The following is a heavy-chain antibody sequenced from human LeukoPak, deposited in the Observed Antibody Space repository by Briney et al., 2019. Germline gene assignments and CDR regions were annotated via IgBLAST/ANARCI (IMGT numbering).Heavy chain of an antibody. J-gene: IGHJ6*02. D-gene: IGHD3-10*01. Sequence: SETLSLTCTVSGGSISTYYWSWIRQPAGKGLEWIGRIYASGSANYNPSLKSRVTMSVDTSKNQFSLKLSSVTAADTAVYYCAKSITMVPNYYYGMDVWGQGTTVTVSS. CDR2: IYASGSA. V-gene: IGHV4-4*07. CDR1: GGSISTYY. CDR3: AKSITMVPNYYYGMDV.